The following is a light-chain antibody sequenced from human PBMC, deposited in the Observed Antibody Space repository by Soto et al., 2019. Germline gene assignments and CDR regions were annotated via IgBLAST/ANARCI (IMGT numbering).Light chain of an antibody. CDR2: EGS. CDR1: SSDVGSYNL. J-gene: IGLJ2*01. V-gene: IGLV2-23*03. CDR3: CSYAGSSTFSYVV. Sequence: QSVLTQPASVSGSPGQSITISCTGTSSDVGSYNLVSWYQQHPGKAPKLMIYEGSKRPSGVSNRFSGSKSGNTASLTISGLQAEDEADYYCCSYAGSSTFSYVVFGGGTKVTV.